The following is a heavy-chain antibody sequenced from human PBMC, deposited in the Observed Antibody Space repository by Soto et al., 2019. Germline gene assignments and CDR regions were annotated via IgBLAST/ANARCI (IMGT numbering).Heavy chain of an antibody. V-gene: IGHV3-21*04. D-gene: IGHD5-12*01. CDR1: GFTFSSYS. CDR2: ISSSSSYI. CDR3: AKDEIQVATDNRDYYYYGMDV. Sequence: SGGSLRLSCAASGFTFSSYSMNWVRQAPGKGLEWVSSISSSSSYIYYADSVKGRFTISRDNAKNSLYLQMNSLRAEDTAVYYCAKDEIQVATDNRDYYYYGMDVWGQGTTVTVSS. J-gene: IGHJ6*02.